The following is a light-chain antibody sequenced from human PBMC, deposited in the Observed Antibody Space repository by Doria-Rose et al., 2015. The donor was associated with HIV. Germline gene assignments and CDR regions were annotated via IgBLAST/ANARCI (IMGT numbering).Light chain of an antibody. Sequence: DIQVTQSPESLGMSLVERATINCKSNQSLLYTSKNYLAWYQQKPGHPPKLLIYWTSTRQSGFTTRFSGSGSGTDFTLTISSLEVEDVAVYYCQQYYDTPSFGPGTTVDIK. CDR1: QSLLYTSKNY. V-gene: IGKV4-1*01. J-gene: IGKJ3*01. CDR2: WTS. CDR3: QQYYDTPS.